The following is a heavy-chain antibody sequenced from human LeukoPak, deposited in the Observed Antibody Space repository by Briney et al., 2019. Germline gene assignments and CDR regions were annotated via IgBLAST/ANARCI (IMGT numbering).Heavy chain of an antibody. CDR3: AREARGSYGFDY. Sequence: ASVKVSCKASGGTFSSYAISWVRQAPGQGLEWMGRIIPIFGTANYAQKFQGRVTITTDESTSTAYMELSSLRSEDTAVYYCAREARGSYGFDYWGQGTLVTVSS. D-gene: IGHD1-26*01. J-gene: IGHJ4*02. CDR1: GGTFSSYA. V-gene: IGHV1-69*05. CDR2: IIPIFGTA.